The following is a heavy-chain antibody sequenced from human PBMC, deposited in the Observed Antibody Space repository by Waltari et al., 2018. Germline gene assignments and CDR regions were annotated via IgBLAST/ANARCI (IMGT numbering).Heavy chain of an antibody. CDR3: ARHNLKNSGGWSGGY. CDR1: GGSISSYY. V-gene: IGHV4-4*07. D-gene: IGHD2-15*01. Sequence: QVQLQESGPGLVKPSETLSLICTVSGGSISSYYWSWIRQPAGKGPAWIGRIYASGDTNYNPSLKSRVTMSVDTSKNQFSLKLTSVTAADTAVYYCARHNLKNSGGWSGGYWGQGTLVIVSS. CDR2: IYASGDT. J-gene: IGHJ4*02.